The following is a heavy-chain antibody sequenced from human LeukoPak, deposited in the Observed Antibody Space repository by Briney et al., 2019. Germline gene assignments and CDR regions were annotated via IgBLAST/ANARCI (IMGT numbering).Heavy chain of an antibody. J-gene: IGHJ3*02. CDR2: INSDGSST. V-gene: IGHV3-74*01. CDR1: GFTFSSYW. Sequence: GGSLRLSCAASGFTFSSYWMHWVRQVPGKGLVWVSRINSDGSSTSYADSVKGRFTISRDNAKNTLYVQTNSLRAEDTAVYYCSTGSGHAFDIWGRGTMATVSS. CDR3: STGSGHAFDI. D-gene: IGHD3-10*01.